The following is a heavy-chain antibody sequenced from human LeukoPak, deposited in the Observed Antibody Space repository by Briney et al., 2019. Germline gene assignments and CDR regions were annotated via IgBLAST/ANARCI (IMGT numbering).Heavy chain of an antibody. CDR1: GGSFSGYY. D-gene: IGHD5-18*01. CDR3: ARGRAYSYGPGY. CDR2: INHSGST. Sequence: SETLSLTCAVYGGSFSGYYWSWIRQPPGKGLEWIGEINHSGSTNYNPSLKSRVTISVDTSKNQFSLKLSSVTAADTAVYYCARGRAYSYGPGYWGQGTLVTVSS. V-gene: IGHV4-34*01. J-gene: IGHJ4*02.